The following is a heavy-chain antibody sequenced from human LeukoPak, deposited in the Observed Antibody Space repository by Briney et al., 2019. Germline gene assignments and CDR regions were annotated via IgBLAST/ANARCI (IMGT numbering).Heavy chain of an antibody. Sequence: ASVKVSCKASGYIFTANYIHWVRQAPGQGLEWVGWINPHSGDTNYAQKFQGRVAMTTDTSTSTAYMELRSLRSDDTAVYYCERDRGEGGHDSEPYNWFDPWGQGTLVTVSS. J-gene: IGHJ5*02. D-gene: IGHD5-12*01. CDR3: ERDRGEGGHDSEPYNWFDP. CDR2: INPHSGDT. CDR1: GYIFTANY. V-gene: IGHV1-2*02.